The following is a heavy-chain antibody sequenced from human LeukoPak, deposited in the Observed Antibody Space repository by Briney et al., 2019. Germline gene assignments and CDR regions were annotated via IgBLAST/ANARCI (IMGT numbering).Heavy chain of an antibody. J-gene: IGHJ4*02. CDR1: GSTFRSLA. CDR3: TRDNYDSSGYYFD. V-gene: IGHV3-48*03. CDR2: ISSSGSTT. Sequence: GGSLRLSCTASGSTFRSLAMNWVRQAPGKGLEWVSYISSSGSTTHYADSVKGRFTISRDNAKNSLYLQMNSLRAEDTAVYYCTRDNYDSSGYYFDWGQGTLVTVSS. D-gene: IGHD3-22*01.